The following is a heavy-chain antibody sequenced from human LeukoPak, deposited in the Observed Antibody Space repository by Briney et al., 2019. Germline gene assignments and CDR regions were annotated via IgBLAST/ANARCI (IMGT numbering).Heavy chain of an antibody. D-gene: IGHD3-9*01. CDR3: ARGANYDILTGYGYYFDY. CDR1: GGSFSGYY. J-gene: IGHJ4*02. V-gene: IGHV4-34*01. CDR2: INHSGST. Sequence: SETLSLTCAVYGGSFSGYYWSWIRQPPGKGLEWIGEINHSGSTNYNPSLKSRVTISIDTSKNQFSLKLSSVTAADTAVYYCARGANYDILTGYGYYFDYWGQGTLVTVSS.